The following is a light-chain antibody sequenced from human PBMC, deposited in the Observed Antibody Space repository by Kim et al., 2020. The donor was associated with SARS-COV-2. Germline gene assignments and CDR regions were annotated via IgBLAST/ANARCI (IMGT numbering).Light chain of an antibody. V-gene: IGLV7-46*01. Sequence: QAVVTQEPSLSVSPGETVTLTCGSSTGAVTSGHYPYWFQQKPGQAPRTLIYHTTNRHSWTPARFSGSLLGGKAALTLSGAQPEDEAEYYCLLFYSGAGIFGGGTQLPFL. CDR3: LLFYSGAGI. J-gene: IGLJ2*01. CDR2: HTT. CDR1: TGAVTSGHY.